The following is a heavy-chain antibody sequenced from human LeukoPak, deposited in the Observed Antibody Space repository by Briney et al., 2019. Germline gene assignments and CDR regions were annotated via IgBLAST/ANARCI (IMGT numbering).Heavy chain of an antibody. CDR1: GFTFSDYY. CDR2: ISSSGSTI. D-gene: IGHD3-22*01. J-gene: IGHJ4*02. V-gene: IGHV3-11*01. CDR3: VRSYRYYYDSSGYYAAGPLDY. Sequence: GGSLRLSCAASGFTFSDYYMSWIRQAPGKGLEWVSYISSSGSTIYYADSVKGRFTISRDNAKNSLYLQMNSLRAEDTAVYYCVRSYRYYYDSSGYYAAGPLDYWGQGTLVTVSS.